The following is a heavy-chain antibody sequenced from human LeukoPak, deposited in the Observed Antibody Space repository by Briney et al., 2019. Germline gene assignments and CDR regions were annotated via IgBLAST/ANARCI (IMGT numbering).Heavy chain of an antibody. CDR1: GFTFSSYS. CDR2: ISSSSGYI. V-gene: IGHV3-21*01. Sequence: GGSLRLSCAASGFTFSSYSMNWVRQAPGKGLEWVSSISSSSGYIYYADSVKGRFTISRDNAKNSLYLQMNSLRAEDTAVYYCARDFTPTYYYDSSGSNDAFDIWGQGTMVTVSS. D-gene: IGHD3-22*01. CDR3: ARDFTPTYYYDSSGSNDAFDI. J-gene: IGHJ3*02.